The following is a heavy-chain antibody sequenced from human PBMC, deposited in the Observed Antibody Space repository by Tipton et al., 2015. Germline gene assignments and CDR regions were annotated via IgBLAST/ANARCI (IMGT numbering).Heavy chain of an antibody. Sequence: LRLSCTVSGGSISSSGHYWGWIRQPPGKGLEWIGNIYYSGSTNYNPSLESRVTISVDTSKNQFSLKVNSVTAADTAVYYCARRRYYDLWSGYNSGWFDPWGQGTLVTVSS. V-gene: IGHV4-39*01. CDR3: ARRRYYDLWSGYNSGWFDP. J-gene: IGHJ5*02. CDR2: IYYSGST. CDR1: GGSISSSGHY. D-gene: IGHD3-3*01.